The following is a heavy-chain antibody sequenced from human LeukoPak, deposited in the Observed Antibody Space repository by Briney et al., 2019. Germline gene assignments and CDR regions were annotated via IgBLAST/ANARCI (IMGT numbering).Heavy chain of an antibody. Sequence: SETLSLTCTVSGGSITSHYWSWIRQPPGQGLEWIGCIYYSGSTNYNPALKSRDTISVDTSKNQCSLKLSSLTAADTAVYYCARHSPDGRRKWATFDYWGEGTLVTVSS. CDR3: ARHSPDGRRKWATFDY. CDR1: GGSITSHY. J-gene: IGHJ4*02. D-gene: IGHD1-14*01. CDR2: IYYSGST. V-gene: IGHV4-59*11.